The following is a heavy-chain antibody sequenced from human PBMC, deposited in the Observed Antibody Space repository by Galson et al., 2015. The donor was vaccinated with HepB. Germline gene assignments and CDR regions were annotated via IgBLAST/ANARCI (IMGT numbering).Heavy chain of an antibody. Sequence: SLRLSCAASGFTFSSYAMHWVRQAPGKGLEWVAVISYDGSNKYYADSVKGRFTISRDNSKNTLYLQMNSLRAEDTAVYYRARDRGHSSSLDYWGQGTLVTVSS. D-gene: IGHD6-6*01. CDR2: ISYDGSNK. V-gene: IGHV3-30-3*01. J-gene: IGHJ4*02. CDR3: ARDRGHSSSLDY. CDR1: GFTFSSYA.